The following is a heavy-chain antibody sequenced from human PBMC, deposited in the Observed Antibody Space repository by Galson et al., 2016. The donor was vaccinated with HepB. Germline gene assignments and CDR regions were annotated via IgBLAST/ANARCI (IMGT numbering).Heavy chain of an antibody. D-gene: IGHD2-2*02. CDR3: ARDEGFYNGMDV. V-gene: IGHV4-61*01. CDR2: IHDSGNT. CDR1: SDPVTSGTYY. Sequence: LSLTCTVSSDPVTSGTYYWSWVRQSPGKGLDWIGYIHDSGNTNYNPSIKSRVTISRDTSKNQFFLELTSVTAADPAVYYCARDEGFYNGMDVWGQGTTVTVAS. J-gene: IGHJ6*02.